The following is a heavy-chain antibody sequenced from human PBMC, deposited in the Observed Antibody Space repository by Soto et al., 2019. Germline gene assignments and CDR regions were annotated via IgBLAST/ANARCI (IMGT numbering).Heavy chain of an antibody. CDR1: GFSITNAW. CDR3: ATSRTSPNQPFTFDH. D-gene: IGHD2-2*01. Sequence: GGSLRLSCVPSGFSITNAWMNWVRQAPGKGLEWVGRTKSKSNGGTLDYSAPVKGRFTISRDDLKNTVYLQMNSLKTEDTAVYYCATSRTSPNQPFTFDHWGQGALVTVSS. CDR2: TKSKSNGGTL. V-gene: IGHV3-15*07. J-gene: IGHJ4*02.